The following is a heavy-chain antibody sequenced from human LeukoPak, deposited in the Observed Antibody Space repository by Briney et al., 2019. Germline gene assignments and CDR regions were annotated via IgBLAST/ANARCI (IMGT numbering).Heavy chain of an antibody. V-gene: IGHV4-61*08. CDR3: ARSSNYYGSGSYFDY. Sequence: SETLSLTCTVSGGSISSGGYYWSWIRQHPGKGLEWIGHVHYSGSTNYNPSLKSRVTISVDTSKKQFSLKLSSVTAADTAVYYCARSSNYYGSGSYFDYWGQGTLVTVSS. D-gene: IGHD3-10*01. CDR2: VHYSGST. CDR1: GGSISSGGYY. J-gene: IGHJ4*02.